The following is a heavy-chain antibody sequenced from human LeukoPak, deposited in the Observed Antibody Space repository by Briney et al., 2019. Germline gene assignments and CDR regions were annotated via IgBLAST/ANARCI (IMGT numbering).Heavy chain of an antibody. CDR1: GGSISSYY. D-gene: IGHD6-13*01. CDR3: ARRRRYSSSWYGGMDV. V-gene: IGHV4-59*04. Sequence: PSETLSLTCTVSGGSISSYYWSWIRQPPGKGLEWIGYIYYSGSTYYNPPLKSRVTISVDTSKNQFPLKLSSVTAADTAVYYCARRRRYSSSWYGGMDVWGQGTTVTVSS. J-gene: IGHJ6*02. CDR2: IYYSGST.